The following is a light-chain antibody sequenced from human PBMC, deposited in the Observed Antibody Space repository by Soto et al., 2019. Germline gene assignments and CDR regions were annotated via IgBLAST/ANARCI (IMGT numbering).Light chain of an antibody. V-gene: IGLV2-11*01. CDR3: CSYSGSYYV. CDR1: SSDVGGYNY. CDR2: DVS. J-gene: IGLJ1*01. Sequence: QSALTQPRSVSGSPGQSVTISCTGTSSDVGGYNYVSWYQQHPGKAPKHMIYDVSKRPSGVPDRFSGSKSGNTASLTISGLQAEDEADYYCCSYSGSYYVFGTGTKGTVL.